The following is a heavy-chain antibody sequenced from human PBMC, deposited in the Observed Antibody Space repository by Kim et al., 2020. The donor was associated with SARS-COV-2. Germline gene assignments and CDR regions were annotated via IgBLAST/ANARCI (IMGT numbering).Heavy chain of an antibody. CDR1: GGSFSSYY. CDR2: INHRGST. V-gene: IGHV4-34*01. CDR3: ARELSTGADPYDM. J-gene: IGHJ3*02. Sequence: SETLSLTCAAYGGSFSSYYWTWIRQPPGKGLEWIGEINHRGSTNYNPSLKSRVTISVDRSKNRFSLKLSSVTAADTAMYYCARELSTGADPYDMWGQGT. D-gene: IGHD7-27*01.